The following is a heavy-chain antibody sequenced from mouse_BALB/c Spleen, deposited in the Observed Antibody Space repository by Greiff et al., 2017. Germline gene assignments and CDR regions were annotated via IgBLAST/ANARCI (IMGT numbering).Heavy chain of an antibody. CDR1: GYTFTSYV. V-gene: IGHV1-14*01. CDR2: INPYNDGT. D-gene: IGHD2-13*01. J-gene: IGHJ4*01. CDR3: ARGEEDLDY. Sequence: VHVKQSGPELVKPGASVKMSCKASGYTFTSYVMHWVKQKPGQGLEWIGYINPYNDGTKYNEKFKGKATLTSDKSSSTAYMELSSLTSEDSAVYYCARGEEDLDYWGQGTSVTVSS.